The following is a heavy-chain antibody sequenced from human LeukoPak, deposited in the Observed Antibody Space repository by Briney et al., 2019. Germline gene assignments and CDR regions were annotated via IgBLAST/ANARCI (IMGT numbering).Heavy chain of an antibody. J-gene: IGHJ4*02. CDR2: IYYSGST. CDR1: GGSISSGGYY. D-gene: IGHD6-13*01. V-gene: IGHV4-31*03. Sequence: SETLSLTCTVSGGSISSGGYYWSWIRQHPGKGLEWIGYIYYSGSTYYNPSLKSRVTISVDTSKYQFSLKLSSVTAADTAVYYCAREEVGYSSSSAYFDYWGQGTLVTVSS. CDR3: AREEVGYSSSSAYFDY.